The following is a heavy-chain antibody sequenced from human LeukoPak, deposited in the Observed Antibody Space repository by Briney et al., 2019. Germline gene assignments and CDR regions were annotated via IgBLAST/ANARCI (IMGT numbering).Heavy chain of an antibody. V-gene: IGHV4-59*08. Sequence: SETLSLTCTVSGGSISSYYWSWIRQPPGKGLEWIGYIYYSGSTNYNPSLKSRVTISVDTSKIQFSLKLSSVTAADTAVYYCARLKLTYYYYYGMDVWGQGTTVTVSS. J-gene: IGHJ6*02. CDR3: ARLKLTYYYYYGMDV. D-gene: IGHD4/OR15-4a*01. CDR1: GGSISSYY. CDR2: IYYSGST.